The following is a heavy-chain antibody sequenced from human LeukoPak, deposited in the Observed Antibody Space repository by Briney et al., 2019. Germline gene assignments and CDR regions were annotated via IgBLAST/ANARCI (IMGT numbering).Heavy chain of an antibody. V-gene: IGHV3-9*01. CDR3: AKAPYYHILTGHDVFDI. J-gene: IGHJ3*02. CDR2: INWKSDSI. CDR1: GFTFDDYA. D-gene: IGHD3-9*01. Sequence: GGSLRLSCAASGFTFDDYAMHWVRQAPGKGLEGVSGINWKSDSIVYANSVKGRFTISRDNANNSLYLQMNSLRAEDTALYYCAKAPYYHILTGHDVFDIWGQGTLVTVSS.